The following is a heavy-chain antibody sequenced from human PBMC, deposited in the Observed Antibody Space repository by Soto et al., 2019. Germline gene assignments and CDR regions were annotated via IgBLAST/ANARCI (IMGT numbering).Heavy chain of an antibody. CDR2: ISYDGREI. D-gene: IGHD3-9*01. CDR1: GLTFNIFA. V-gene: IGHV3-30-3*01. Sequence: GGSLRLSCVASGLTFNIFAFHWVRQAPGKGLEWLSVISYDGREIHYSESVKGRFTISRDSSTNTVYLEMNSLRYEDTAVYYCASDPLAVTGSFVDYWGQGPLVTVSS. J-gene: IGHJ4*02. CDR3: ASDPLAVTGSFVDY.